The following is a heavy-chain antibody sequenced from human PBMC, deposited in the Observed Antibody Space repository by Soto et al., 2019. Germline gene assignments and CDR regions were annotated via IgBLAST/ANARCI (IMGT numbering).Heavy chain of an antibody. CDR2: ISGGGDGT. D-gene: IGHD2-15*01. J-gene: IGHJ3*02. CDR3: AKKGLGSLKTYCSGSGCHYAFDI. Sequence: GGSLRLSCAASGFTFINYAMSWVRQAPGKGLEWVSTISGGGDGTYYADSVKGHFTISRDNSKNTVYLQMNSLRAEDTAIYYRAKKGLGSLKTYCSGSGCHYAFDIWGQGTMVTVSS. CDR1: GFTFINYA. V-gene: IGHV3-23*01.